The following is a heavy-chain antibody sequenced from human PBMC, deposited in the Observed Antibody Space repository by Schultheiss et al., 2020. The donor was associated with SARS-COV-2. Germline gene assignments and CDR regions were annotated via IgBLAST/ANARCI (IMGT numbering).Heavy chain of an antibody. V-gene: IGHV4-34*01. CDR1: GGSISSYY. D-gene: IGHD1-26*01. Sequence: SETLSLTCTVSGGSISSYYWSWIRQPPGKGLEWIGEINHSGSTNYNPSLKSRVTISVDTSKNQFSLKLSSVTAADTAVYYCARRAVGAPFDYWGQGTLVTVSS. J-gene: IGHJ4*02. CDR3: ARRAVGAPFDY. CDR2: INHSGST.